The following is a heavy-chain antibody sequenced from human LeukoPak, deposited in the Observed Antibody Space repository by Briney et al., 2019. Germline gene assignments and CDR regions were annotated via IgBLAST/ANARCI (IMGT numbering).Heavy chain of an antibody. CDR3: ARAGYSYGLVTRYYHYYGMDV. CDR2: ISYDGSNK. CDR1: GFTFSSYG. J-gene: IGHJ6*02. Sequence: GGSLRLSCAASGFTFSSYGMHWVRQAPGKGLEWVAVISYDGSNKYYADSVKGRFTISRDNSKNTLYLQMNSLRAEDTAVYYCARAGYSYGLVTRYYHYYGMDVWGQGTTVTVSS. D-gene: IGHD5-18*01. V-gene: IGHV3-30*03.